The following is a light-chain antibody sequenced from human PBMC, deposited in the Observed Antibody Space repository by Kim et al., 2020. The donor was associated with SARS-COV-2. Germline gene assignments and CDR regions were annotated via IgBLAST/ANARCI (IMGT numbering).Light chain of an antibody. CDR2: KDS. V-gene: IGLV3-25*03. J-gene: IGLJ3*02. Sequence: PGQTARITCSVDALPKQYAYWYQQKPGQAPVLVIYKDSERPSGIPEQFSGSSSGTTVTLTISGVQAEDEADYYCQSADSSGTYWVFGGGTKLTVL. CDR3: QSADSSGTYWV. CDR1: ALPKQY.